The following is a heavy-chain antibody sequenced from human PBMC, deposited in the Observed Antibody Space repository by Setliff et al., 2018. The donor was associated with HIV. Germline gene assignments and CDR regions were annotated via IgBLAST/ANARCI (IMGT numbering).Heavy chain of an antibody. D-gene: IGHD3-22*01. Sequence: SETLSLTCNVSGASIASGSYYWSWIRRPAGKGLEWIGHIYSRGPTNYNPSLRSRVIISVDTSKNQLSLSLSSVTAADTAVYYCARDDSGYYYDYWGQGKLVTVSS. J-gene: IGHJ4*02. CDR2: IYSRGPT. CDR3: ARDDSGYYYDY. V-gene: IGHV4-61*09. CDR1: GASIASGSYY.